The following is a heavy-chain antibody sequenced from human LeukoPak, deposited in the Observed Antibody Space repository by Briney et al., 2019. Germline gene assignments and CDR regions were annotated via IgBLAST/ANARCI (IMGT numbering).Heavy chain of an antibody. Sequence: GGSLRLSCAASGFTFNRDRTAWVRQAPGKGLEWVANIKEDGSEKNYVDSVKGRFTISRDNAVNSVYLQMNDLRAEDTGVYYCATKEPSTSGWSYWGQGTLVTVSS. CDR3: ATKEPSTSGWSY. CDR1: GFTFNRDR. CDR2: IKEDGSEK. J-gene: IGHJ4*02. D-gene: IGHD6-19*01. V-gene: IGHV3-7*01.